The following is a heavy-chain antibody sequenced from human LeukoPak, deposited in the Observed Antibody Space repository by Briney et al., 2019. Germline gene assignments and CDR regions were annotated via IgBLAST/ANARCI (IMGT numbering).Heavy chain of an antibody. CDR2: IKQDGSEK. CDR1: GFTFSSYW. CDR3: ARVTNSQYDFWSGYRLYYFDY. J-gene: IGHJ4*02. D-gene: IGHD3-3*01. V-gene: IGHV3-7*01. Sequence: PGGSLRLSCAASGFTFSSYWMSWVRQAPGKGLEWVANIKQDGSEKYYVDSVKGRFTISRDNAKNSLYLQMNSLRAEDTAVYYCARVTNSQYDFWSGYRLYYFDYWGQGTLVTVSS.